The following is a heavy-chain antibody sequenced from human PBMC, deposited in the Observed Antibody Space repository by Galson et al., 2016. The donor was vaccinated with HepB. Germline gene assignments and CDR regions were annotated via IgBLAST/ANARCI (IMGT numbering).Heavy chain of an antibody. CDR3: ARSGDGNWFES. CDR1: GYTFTSYG. J-gene: IGHJ5*01. Sequence: SVKVSCKASGYTFTSYGIGWVRQAPGRGLEWMGWISAYNAYRDYPQKLQGRVTMTTDTSTSTAYMELSSLRSDDTAVYYCARSGDGNWFESWGQGTLVTVSS. D-gene: IGHD2-21*02. CDR2: ISAYNAYR. V-gene: IGHV1-18*04.